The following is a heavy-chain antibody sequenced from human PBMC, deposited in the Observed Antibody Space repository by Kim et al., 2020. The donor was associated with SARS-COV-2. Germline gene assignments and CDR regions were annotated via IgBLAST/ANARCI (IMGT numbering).Heavy chain of an antibody. Sequence: SETLSLTCTVSGGSISSYYWSWIRQPAGKGLEWIGRIYTSGSTNYNPSLKSRVTMSVDTSKNQFSLKLSSVTAADTAVYYCARNTDNYDFWSGQPWFDPWGQGTLVTVSS. V-gene: IGHV4-4*07. CDR2: IYTSGST. CDR1: GGSISSYY. D-gene: IGHD3-3*01. J-gene: IGHJ5*02. CDR3: ARNTDNYDFWSGQPWFDP.